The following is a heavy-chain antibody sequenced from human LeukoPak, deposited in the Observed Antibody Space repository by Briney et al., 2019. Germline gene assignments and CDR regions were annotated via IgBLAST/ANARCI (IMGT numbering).Heavy chain of an antibody. Sequence: SETLSLTCTVSGGSISSYYWSWIRQPPGKGLEWIGYIYYSGSTNYNPSLKSRVTISVDTSKNQLSLKLSSVTAADTAVYYCARARYGDYVRDYDYYYYMDVWGKGTTVTVSS. CDR1: GGSISSYY. CDR2: IYYSGST. J-gene: IGHJ6*03. CDR3: ARARYGDYVRDYDYYYYMDV. D-gene: IGHD4-17*01. V-gene: IGHV4-59*01.